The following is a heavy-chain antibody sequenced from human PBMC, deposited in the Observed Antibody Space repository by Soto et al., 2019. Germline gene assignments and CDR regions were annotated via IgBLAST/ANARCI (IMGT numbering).Heavy chain of an antibody. V-gene: IGHV3-23*01. CDR1: GFTFSSYA. CDR3: ANGRYQTYYYDSSGYYYGPRFDY. Sequence: GGSLRLSCAASGFTFSSYAMSWVRQAPGKGLEWVSTISGSGGNTYYADSVKGRFTISRDNSKNTLYLQMNSLRAEDTAVYYCANGRYQTYYYDSSGYYYGPRFDYWGQGTLVTVSS. J-gene: IGHJ4*02. D-gene: IGHD3-22*01. CDR2: ISGSGGNT.